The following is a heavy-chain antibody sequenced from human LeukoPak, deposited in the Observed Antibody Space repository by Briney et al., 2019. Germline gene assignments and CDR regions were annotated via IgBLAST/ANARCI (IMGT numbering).Heavy chain of an antibody. Sequence: SETLSLTCTVPGGSISSYYWSWIRQPAGKGLEWIGRIYTSGSTNYNPSLKSRVTMSVDTSKNRFSLKLSSVTAADTAVYYCARDRYSSGWKMDYYYGVDVWGQGTTVTVSS. CDR3: ARDRYSSGWKMDYYYGVDV. J-gene: IGHJ6*02. V-gene: IGHV4-4*07. CDR2: IYTSGST. CDR1: GGSISSYY. D-gene: IGHD6-19*01.